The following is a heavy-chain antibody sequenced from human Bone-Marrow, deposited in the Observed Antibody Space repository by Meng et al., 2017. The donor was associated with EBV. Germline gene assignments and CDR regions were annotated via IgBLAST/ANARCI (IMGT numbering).Heavy chain of an antibody. CDR2: IWYDGSNK. CDR3: ARDRGTGDYFDY. V-gene: IGHV3-33*01. CDR1: GFTFSSCG. Sequence: QVQLVESGGGVVQPGRSLRLSCAGSGFTFSSCGMHWVRQAPGKGLEWVAVIWYDGSNKYYADSVKGRFTISRDNSKNTLYLQMNSLRAEDTAVYYCARDRGTGDYFDYWGQGTLVTVSS. J-gene: IGHJ4*02. D-gene: IGHD7-27*01.